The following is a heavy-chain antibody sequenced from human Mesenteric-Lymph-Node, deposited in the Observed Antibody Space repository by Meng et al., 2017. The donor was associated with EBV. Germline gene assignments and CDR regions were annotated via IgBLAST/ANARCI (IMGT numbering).Heavy chain of an antibody. D-gene: IGHD3-10*02. Sequence: QLQLQESGPGLVKPSQXLFLSCAVSGSISSGGDTWSWIRQPPGRGLEWIGYIYHSGSTYYNPSLKSRVTMSLDRSKSQFSLKLSSVTAADTAVYYCARINSVMFGAYDYWGQGILVTVSS. J-gene: IGHJ4*02. CDR2: IYHSGST. CDR1: GSISSGGDT. CDR3: ARINSVMFGAYDY. V-gene: IGHV4-30-2*01.